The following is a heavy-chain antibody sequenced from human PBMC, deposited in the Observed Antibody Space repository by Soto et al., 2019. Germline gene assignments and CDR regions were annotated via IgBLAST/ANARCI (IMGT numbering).Heavy chain of an antibody. CDR3: ARSKNYYDRSDSYGAFDY. D-gene: IGHD3-22*01. V-gene: IGHV3-7*01. J-gene: IGHJ4*02. CDR2: IKQDGSEK. CDR1: GFTFNNYW. Sequence: GGSLRLSCAASGFTFNNYWMSWVRQAPGKGLEWVANIKQDGSEKYYVDSVKGRFTISRDNAKKSLFLQMNSLRAEDTAVYYCARSKNYYDRSDSYGAFDYWGQGTLVTVSS.